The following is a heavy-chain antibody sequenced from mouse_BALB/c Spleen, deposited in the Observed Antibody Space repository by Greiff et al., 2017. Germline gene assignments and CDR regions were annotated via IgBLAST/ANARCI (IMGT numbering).Heavy chain of an antibody. Sequence: EVQLQQSGPSLVKPSQTLSLTCSVTGDSITSGYWNWIRKFPGNKLEYMGYISYSGSTYYNPSLKSRISITRDTSKNQYYLQLNSVTTEDTATYYCARMKNGNYGFAYWGQGTLVTVSA. CDR1: GDSITSGY. J-gene: IGHJ3*01. CDR3: ARMKNGNYGFAY. V-gene: IGHV3-8*02. D-gene: IGHD2-1*01. CDR2: ISYSGST.